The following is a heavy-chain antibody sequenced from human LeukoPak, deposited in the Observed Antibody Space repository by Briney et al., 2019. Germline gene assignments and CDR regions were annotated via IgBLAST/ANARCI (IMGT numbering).Heavy chain of an antibody. CDR3: ARGYSSGWYYFDY. V-gene: IGHV4-59*01. D-gene: IGHD6-19*01. CDR2: IYYSGST. J-gene: IGHJ4*02. CDR1: DDSITNYY. Sequence: SETLSLTCTVSDDSITNYYWTWIRQPPGKGLEWIGYIYYSGSTNYNPSLKSRVTISVDSSKNQFSLQLSSVTAADTAVYYCARGYSSGWYYFDYWGQGTLVTVSS.